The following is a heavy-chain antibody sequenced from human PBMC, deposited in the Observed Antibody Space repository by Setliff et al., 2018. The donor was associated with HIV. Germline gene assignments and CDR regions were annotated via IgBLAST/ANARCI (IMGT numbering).Heavy chain of an antibody. CDR3: ARHLRQLFSSDFCFYYYYMDV. CDR1: AGSISSRTYF. Sequence: SETLSLTCTVSAGSISSRTYFWGWIRQPPGKGLEWIGSVSYSGSTHYNPSLKSRVTISADTSKNQFSLKLNSVTAADTAVYYCARHLRQLFSSDFCFYYYYMDVWGKGTTVTVSS. D-gene: IGHD3-10*01. V-gene: IGHV4-39*01. CDR2: VSYSGST. J-gene: IGHJ6*03.